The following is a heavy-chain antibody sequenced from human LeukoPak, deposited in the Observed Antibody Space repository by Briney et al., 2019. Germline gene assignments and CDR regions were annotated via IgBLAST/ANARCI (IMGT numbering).Heavy chain of an antibody. CDR3: ARRLTQYDCFDP. CDR2: TYYRSTWYN. V-gene: IGHV6-1*01. Sequence: SQTLSLTCAISGNSVSSNSVTWNWIRQSPSRGLEWLGRTYYRSTWYNDYAVSVRGRITVNPDTSKNQFSLHLNSVTPEDTAVYYCARRLTQYDCFDPWGQGILVTVSS. D-gene: IGHD2-2*01. J-gene: IGHJ5*02. CDR1: GNSVSSNSVT.